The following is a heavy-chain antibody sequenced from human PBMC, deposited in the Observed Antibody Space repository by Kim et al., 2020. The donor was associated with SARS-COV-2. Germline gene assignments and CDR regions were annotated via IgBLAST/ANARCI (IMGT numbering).Heavy chain of an antibody. V-gene: IGHV4-61*01. CDR3: ARGERGYRYGKDYYYGMDV. J-gene: IGHJ6*02. D-gene: IGHD5-18*01. CDR1: GGSVSSGSYY. Sequence: SETLSLTCTVSGGSVSSGSYYWSWIRQPPGKGLEWIGYIYNSGSTNYNPSLKSRVTISVDTSKNQFSLKLSSVTAADTAVYYCARGERGYRYGKDYYYGMDVWGQGTTVTVSS. CDR2: IYNSGST.